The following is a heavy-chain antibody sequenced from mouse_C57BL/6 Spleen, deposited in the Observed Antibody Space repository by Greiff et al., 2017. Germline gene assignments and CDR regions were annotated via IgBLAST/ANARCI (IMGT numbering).Heavy chain of an antibody. CDR1: GYSFTGYY. V-gene: IGHV1-42*01. D-gene: IGHD2-1*01. CDR3: AREKDGTRFAY. J-gene: IGHJ3*01. CDR2: INPSTGGT. Sequence: EVKLMESGPELVKPGASVKISCKASGYSFTGYYMNWVKQSPEKSLEWIGEINPSTGGTTYNQKFKAKATLTVDKSSSTAYMQLKSLTSEDSAVYYCAREKDGTRFAYWGQGTLVTVSA.